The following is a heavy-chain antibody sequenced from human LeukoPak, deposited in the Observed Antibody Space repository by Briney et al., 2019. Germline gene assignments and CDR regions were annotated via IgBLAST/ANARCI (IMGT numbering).Heavy chain of an antibody. Sequence: SETLSLTCTVSGGSISSYYWSWIRQPPGKGLEWIGRIYTSGSTNYNPSLKSRVTISVDTSKNQFSLKLSSVTAADTAVYYCARDEGGFSPPPYYYYYYMDVWGKGTTVTVSS. D-gene: IGHD2/OR15-2a*01. J-gene: IGHJ6*03. V-gene: IGHV4-4*08. CDR2: IYTSGST. CDR3: ARDEGGFSPPPYYYYYYMDV. CDR1: GGSISSYY.